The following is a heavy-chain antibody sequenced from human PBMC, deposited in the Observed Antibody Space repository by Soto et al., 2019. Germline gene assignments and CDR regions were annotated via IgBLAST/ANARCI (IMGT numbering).Heavy chain of an antibody. CDR3: ARGYFYESSGYWSY. D-gene: IGHD3-22*01. CDR2: ISPYNGNT. V-gene: IGHV1-18*01. J-gene: IGHJ4*02. Sequence: QVQLVQSGAEVKKPGASVSVSCRASGYTFTTYDITWVRQAPGQGLEWMGWISPYNGNTNYARKFQGRVTMTTDTSATTAHMELRTLGSDDTAVYYCARGYFYESSGYWSYWGQGTLVTVSS. CDR1: GYTFTTYD.